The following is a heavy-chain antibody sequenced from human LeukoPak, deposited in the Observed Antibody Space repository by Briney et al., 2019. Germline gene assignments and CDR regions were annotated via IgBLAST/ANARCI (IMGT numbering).Heavy chain of an antibody. D-gene: IGHD3-10*01. Sequence: SETLSLTCTVSGGSISSYYWSWIRQPPGKGLEWIGSIYYSGSTYYNPSLKSRVTISVDTSKNQFSLKLSSVTAADTAVYYCARLDGSGSYFDYWGQGTLVTVSS. J-gene: IGHJ4*02. CDR2: IYYSGST. CDR1: GGSISSYY. CDR3: ARLDGSGSYFDY. V-gene: IGHV4-59*05.